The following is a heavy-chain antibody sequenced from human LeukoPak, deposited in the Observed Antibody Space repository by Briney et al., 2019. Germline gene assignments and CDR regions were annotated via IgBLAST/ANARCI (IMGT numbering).Heavy chain of an antibody. CDR1: GFTFTTYW. D-gene: IGHD6-13*01. V-gene: IGHV3-9*01. J-gene: IGHJ5*02. Sequence: GGSLRLSCATSGFTFTTYWMSWVRQAPGKGLEWVSGISWNSGSIGYADSVKGRFTISRDNAKNSLYLQMNSLRAEDTALYYCAKAITVERQLVPWFDPWGQGTLVTVSS. CDR2: ISWNSGSI. CDR3: AKAITVERQLVPWFDP.